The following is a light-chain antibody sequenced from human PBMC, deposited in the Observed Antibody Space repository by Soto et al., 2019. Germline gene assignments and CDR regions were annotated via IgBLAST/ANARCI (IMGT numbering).Light chain of an antibody. V-gene: IGLV2-14*03. CDR1: RGDIGGYNY. J-gene: IGLJ1*01. CDR3: SSYTSSTTLV. Sequence: QSALTQPASVSASPGQSITISCTGTRGDIGGYNYVSWYQQHPGKAPKLMIYDVYHRPSGVSNRFSASKSGNTASLTISGLQAEDEADYYCSSYTSSTTLVFGTGTKLTV. CDR2: DVY.